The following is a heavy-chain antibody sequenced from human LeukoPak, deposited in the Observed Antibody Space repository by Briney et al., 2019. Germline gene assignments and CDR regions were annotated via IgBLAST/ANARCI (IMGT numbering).Heavy chain of an antibody. CDR1: GGSFSGYY. Sequence: SETLSLTCAVYGGSFSGYYWSWIRQPPGKGLEWIGEINHSGSTNYNPSLKSRVTISVDTSKNQFSLKLSSVTAADTAVYHCARKLERRRPFDYWGQGTLVTVSS. CDR3: ARKLERRRPFDY. V-gene: IGHV4-34*01. CDR2: INHSGST. D-gene: IGHD1-1*01. J-gene: IGHJ4*02.